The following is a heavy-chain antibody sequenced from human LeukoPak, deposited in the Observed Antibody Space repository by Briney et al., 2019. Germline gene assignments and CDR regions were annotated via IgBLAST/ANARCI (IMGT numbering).Heavy chain of an antibody. CDR3: ARVDYGDYSKDFDY. Sequence: NPSETLSLTCTVSGGSISNTNYYWIWIRQPPGKGLECIGYIYYSGSTYYNPSLKSRLTMSVDTSKNQFSLTLSSVTAADTGVYYCARVDYGDYSKDFDYWGQGTLVTVAS. D-gene: IGHD4-17*01. CDR1: GGSISNTNYY. CDR2: IYYSGST. V-gene: IGHV4-30-4*08. J-gene: IGHJ4*02.